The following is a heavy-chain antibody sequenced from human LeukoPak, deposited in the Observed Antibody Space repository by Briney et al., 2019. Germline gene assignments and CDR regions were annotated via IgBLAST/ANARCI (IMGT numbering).Heavy chain of an antibody. D-gene: IGHD3-10*01. CDR3: AKDRRPYYGSGSYPYYFDY. J-gene: IGHJ4*02. CDR1: GFTFSSYA. V-gene: IGHV3-23*01. CDR2: ISGSGGST. Sequence: GGSLRLSCAASGFTFSSYAMSWVRQAPGKGLEWVSAISGSGGSTYYADSVKGRFTISRDNSKNTLYLQMNSLRAEDTAVYYCAKDRRPYYGSGSYPYYFDYWGQGTLVTVPS.